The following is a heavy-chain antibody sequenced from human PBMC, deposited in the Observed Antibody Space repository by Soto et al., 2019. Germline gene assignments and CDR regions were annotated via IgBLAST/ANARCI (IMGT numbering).Heavy chain of an antibody. D-gene: IGHD6-13*01. CDR2: IIPLFGTT. V-gene: IGHV1-69*01. Sequence: QVQLVQSGAEVRMPGSSVKVSCKASGGTFSTYPINWVRQAPVQGLEWMGGIIPLFGTTNYAQKFKGRVTITADESTSTAYMELSSLRAEYAAVYYCAGGATHGSSWYFWFDPWGQGTLVTVSS. J-gene: IGHJ5*02. CDR3: AGGATHGSSWYFWFDP. CDR1: GGTFSTYP.